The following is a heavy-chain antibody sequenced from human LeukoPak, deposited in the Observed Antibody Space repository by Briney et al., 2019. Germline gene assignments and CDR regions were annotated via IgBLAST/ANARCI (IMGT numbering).Heavy chain of an antibody. V-gene: IGHV3-23*01. CDR2: ICGANNST. J-gene: IGHJ4*02. D-gene: IGHD2-15*01. CDR1: AFTFTTYT. CDR3: AKGLTGGCYSPDDY. Sequence: GGSLRLSCVASAFTFTTYTMKWVRQAPGKGLEWVSSICGANNSTHYAVSVKGRFTISRGNSRNTLYLQMDSLTAEDTAIYYCAKGLTGGCYSPDDYGGQGTLVTVSS.